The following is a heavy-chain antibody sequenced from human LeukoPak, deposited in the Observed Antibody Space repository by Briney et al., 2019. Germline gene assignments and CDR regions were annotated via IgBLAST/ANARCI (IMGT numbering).Heavy chain of an antibody. Sequence: GGSLRLSCAASGFTFSSYSMNWVRQAPGRGLEWVSYISSSGGTRYYADFVKGRFTISRDNAKNSLYLQMNSLRAEDTAVYYCARDHRSSGWSYYYYGMDAWGQGTTVTVSS. CDR3: ARDHRSSGWSYYYYGMDA. CDR1: GFTFSSYS. V-gene: IGHV3-48*04. D-gene: IGHD6-19*01. CDR2: ISSSGGTR. J-gene: IGHJ6*02.